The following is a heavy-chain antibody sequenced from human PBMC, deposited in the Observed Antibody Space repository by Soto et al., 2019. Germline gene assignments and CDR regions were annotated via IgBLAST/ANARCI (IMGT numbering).Heavy chain of an antibody. D-gene: IGHD6-19*01. J-gene: IGHJ6*02. CDR1: GGSISSSSYY. CDR2: IYYTGGT. Sequence: PSETLSLTCPVSGGSISSSSYYWDWIRQPPGKGLEWIGSIYYTGGTYYNPSLKSRVTISADTSQNQFSLKLSSVTAADAAVYDGATCSSGFYGLDGWGQGTTGTVAS. CDR3: ATCSSGFYGLDG. V-gene: IGHV4-39*01.